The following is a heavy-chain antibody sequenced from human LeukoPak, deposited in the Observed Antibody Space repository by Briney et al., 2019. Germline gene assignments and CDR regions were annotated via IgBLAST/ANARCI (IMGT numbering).Heavy chain of an antibody. Sequence: SETLSLTCAVYGGSFSGYYWSWIRQPPGKGLEWIGEINHSGSTNYDPSLKSRVTISVDTSKNQFSLKLSSVTAADTAVYYCASRGYSSGHPMSYWGQGTLVTVSS. CDR2: INHSGST. D-gene: IGHD6-19*01. J-gene: IGHJ4*02. CDR1: GGSFSGYY. V-gene: IGHV4-34*01. CDR3: ASRGYSSGHPMSY.